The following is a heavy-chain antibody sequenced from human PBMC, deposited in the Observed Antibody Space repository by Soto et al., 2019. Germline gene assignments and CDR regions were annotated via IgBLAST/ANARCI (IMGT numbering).Heavy chain of an antibody. Sequence: EVQLLESGGGLVQPGRSLRLSCVASEFTFSNYAMNWVRQAPGEGPEWVSVISSSGGTTYYADSVKGRFSISRDNSKNKLYLQMNSVRVEDKAIYFCARDIQGWEATSGDDAFEIWGQGTMVTVSS. CDR3: ARDIQGWEATSGDDAFEI. CDR2: ISSSGGTT. CDR1: EFTFSNYA. D-gene: IGHD2-15*01. V-gene: IGHV3-23*01. J-gene: IGHJ3*02.